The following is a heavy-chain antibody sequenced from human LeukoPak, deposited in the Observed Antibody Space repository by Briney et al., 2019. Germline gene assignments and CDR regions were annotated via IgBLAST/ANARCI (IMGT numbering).Heavy chain of an antibody. V-gene: IGHV1-2*02. D-gene: IGHD1-26*01. CDR3: ARPGGYSGSSRTFDY. J-gene: IGHJ4*02. CDR1: GYTFTDYY. Sequence: GASAKVSCKASGYTFTDYYMHWVRQAPGQGLEWMGWINPNSGGTNYAQKYQGRVTMTRDTSISTAYMELSRLRSDDTAVYYCARPGGYSGSSRTFDYWGQGTLVTVSS. CDR2: INPNSGGT.